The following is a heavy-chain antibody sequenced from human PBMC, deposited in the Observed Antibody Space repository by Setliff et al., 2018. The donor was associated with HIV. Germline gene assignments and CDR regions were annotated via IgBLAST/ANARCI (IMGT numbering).Heavy chain of an antibody. Sequence: SETLSLTCAVSGGSIISTNWWSWVRQPPGKGLEWLGEIYHSGSSNINPSLKSRVSITVDKSKNQFYLKLNSVTAADTALYYCARGPGDLRFLEWLPPFDYWGQGTLVTVSS. V-gene: IGHV4-4*02. CDR3: ARGPGDLRFLEWLPPFDY. CDR2: IYHSGSS. D-gene: IGHD3-3*01. J-gene: IGHJ4*02. CDR1: GGSIISTNW.